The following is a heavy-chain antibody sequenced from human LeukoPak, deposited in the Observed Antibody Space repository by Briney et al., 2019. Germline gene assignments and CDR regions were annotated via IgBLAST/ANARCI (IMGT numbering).Heavy chain of an antibody. V-gene: IGHV4-61*02. CDR3: ARVNSYWSSDY. CDR2: IYTSGST. Sequence: SETLSLTCTVSGGSISSSSYYWGWIRQPPGKGLEWIGRIYTSGSTNYNPSLKSRVTMSVDTSKNQFSLKLSSVTAADTAVYYCARVNSYWSSDYWGQGTLVTVSS. D-gene: IGHD2-8*02. J-gene: IGHJ4*02. CDR1: GGSISSSSYY.